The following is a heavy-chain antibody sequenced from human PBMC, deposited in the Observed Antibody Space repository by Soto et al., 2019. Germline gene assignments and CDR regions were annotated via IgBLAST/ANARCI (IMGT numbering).Heavy chain of an antibody. CDR2: IYHSGTT. Sequence: PSETLSLTCAVSDFSISSGHYWGWIRQPPGKGLEWIGSIYHSGTTYNNPSLKSRVTMSVDTPKNQFSLKLSSVTAADTAVYYCARWRNDCSSTSCYHFDYWGQGTLVTVSS. CDR1: DFSISSGHY. V-gene: IGHV4-38-2*01. CDR3: ARWRNDCSSTSCYHFDY. D-gene: IGHD2-2*01. J-gene: IGHJ4*02.